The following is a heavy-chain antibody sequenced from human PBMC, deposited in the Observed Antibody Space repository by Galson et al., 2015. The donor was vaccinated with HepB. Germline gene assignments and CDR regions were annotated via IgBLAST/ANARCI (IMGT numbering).Heavy chain of an antibody. D-gene: IGHD6-13*01. CDR2: ISYDGSNK. V-gene: IGHV3-30-3*01. Sequence: LRLSCAASGFTFSSYAMHWVRQAPGKGLEWVAVISYDGSNKYYADSVKGRFTISRDNSKNTLYLQMNSLRAEDTAVYYCARSLAAAGTYIDYWGQETLVTVSS. J-gene: IGHJ4*02. CDR3: ARSLAAAGTYIDY. CDR1: GFTFSSYA.